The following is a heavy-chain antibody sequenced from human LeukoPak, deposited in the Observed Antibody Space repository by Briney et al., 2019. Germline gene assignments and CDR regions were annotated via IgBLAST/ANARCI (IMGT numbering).Heavy chain of an antibody. V-gene: IGHV3-23*01. CDR3: AKGLSATSKGIDY. J-gene: IGHJ4*02. CDR2: ISGSSGST. Sequence: PGGSLRLSCAASGFTFSTYAMTWVRQAPGRGLEWVSTISGSSGSTDYADSVKGRFTVSRDNSRNTLYLQMHSVRVDDTAVYYCAKGLSATSKGIDYWGQGTLVTVSS. CDR1: GFTFSTYA. D-gene: IGHD4-17*01.